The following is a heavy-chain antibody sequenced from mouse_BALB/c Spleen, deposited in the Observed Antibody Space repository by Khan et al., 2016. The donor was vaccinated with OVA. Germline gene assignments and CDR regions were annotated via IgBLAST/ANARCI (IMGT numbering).Heavy chain of an antibody. V-gene: IGHV5-15*02. CDR2: ISDLAYTF. D-gene: IGHD1-2*01. Sequence: EVELVEPGGGLVQPGGSRKLSCAASGFTFSDYGMAWVRQAPGKGPEWVAFISDLAYTFYYADTVTGRLHLSRENAKKTMYLEMSSLRSGDTARCYGARGGGTAPFAYWGQGTLVTVAA. J-gene: IGHJ3*01. CDR3: ARGGGTAPFAY. CDR1: GFTFSDYG.